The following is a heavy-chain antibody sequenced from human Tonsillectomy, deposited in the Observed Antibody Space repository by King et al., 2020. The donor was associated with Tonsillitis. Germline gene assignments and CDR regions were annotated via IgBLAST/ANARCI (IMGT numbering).Heavy chain of an antibody. V-gene: IGHV3-23*03. CDR2: IYSGDSRT. CDR1: GFTFSGYV. D-gene: IGHD1-14*01. J-gene: IGHJ3*02. CDR3: AKDLYFGPRGDAFDI. Sequence: VQLVESGGGLVQPGGSLRVSCAASGFTFSGYVMSWVRQAPGKGLEWVSVIYSGDSRTYYADSVKGRFTISRDNSKNTLYLQMNSLRAEDTAVYYCAKDLYFGPRGDAFDIWGQGTMVTVSS.